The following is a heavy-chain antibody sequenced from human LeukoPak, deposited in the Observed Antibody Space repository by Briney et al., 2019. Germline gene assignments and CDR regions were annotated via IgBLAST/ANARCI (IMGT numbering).Heavy chain of an antibody. D-gene: IGHD2/OR15-2a*01. Sequence: SETLSLTCSVSGGSISGYYWSWLRQPPGKGLEGIGYLYDSGGPTYNPSLKSRVTISVDTSKSQFSLKLTSLTAADTAVYYCARGRNIGGSDFDFWGQGTLVTVSS. V-gene: IGHV4-59*01. CDR3: ARGRNIGGSDFDF. CDR2: LYDSGGP. J-gene: IGHJ4*02. CDR1: GGSISGYY.